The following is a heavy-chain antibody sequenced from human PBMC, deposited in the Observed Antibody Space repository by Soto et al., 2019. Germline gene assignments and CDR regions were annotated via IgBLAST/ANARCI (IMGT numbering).Heavy chain of an antibody. CDR3: ARDRDDSTGYHDY. CDR1: GFAFDDYS. V-gene: IGHV3-20*04. J-gene: IGHJ4*02. CDR2: INWNGAST. Sequence: EVHLLQSGGGVERPGGSLRVSCAASGFAFDDYSMSWVRRVPGKGLEWVSTINWNGASTYYADSVRGRFTISRDNAKNSLFLEMHSLTVEDAAFYYCARDRDDSTGYHDYWGQGTLVTVSS. D-gene: IGHD2-2*01.